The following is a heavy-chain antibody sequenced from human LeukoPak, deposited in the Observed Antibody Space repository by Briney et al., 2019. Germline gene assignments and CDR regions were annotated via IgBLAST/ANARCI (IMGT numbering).Heavy chain of an antibody. CDR3: ARCSNAYYYYMDV. CDR1: GFTFSNYR. D-gene: IGHD2-8*01. CDR2: IKEDGGEK. Sequence: GGSLRLSCAASGFTFSNYRMTWVRQAPGKGLEWMANIKEDGGEKYYVDSVKGRFTMSRDNAKNPLYLQMNSLRAEDTAVYYCARCSNAYYYYMDVWGKGTTVTVSS. V-gene: IGHV3-7*01. J-gene: IGHJ6*03.